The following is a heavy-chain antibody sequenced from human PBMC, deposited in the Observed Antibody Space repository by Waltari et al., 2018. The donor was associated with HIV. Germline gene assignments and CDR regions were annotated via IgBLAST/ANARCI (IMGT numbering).Heavy chain of an antibody. V-gene: IGHV4-59*01. CDR2: IYYSGST. Sequence: ETLSLTCTVSGGSISSYYWSWIRQPPGKGLEWIGYIYYSGSTNYNPSLKSRVTISVDTSKNQFSLKLSSVTAADTAVYYCARGGYSSNWYGQRWDFDYWGQGTLVTVSS. CDR1: GGSISSYY. CDR3: ARGGYSSNWYGQRWDFDY. D-gene: IGHD6-13*01. J-gene: IGHJ4*02.